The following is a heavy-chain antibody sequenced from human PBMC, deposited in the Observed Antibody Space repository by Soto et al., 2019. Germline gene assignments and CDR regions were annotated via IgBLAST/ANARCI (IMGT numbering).Heavy chain of an antibody. Sequence: QVQLVESGGGVVQPGRSLRLSCAASGFTFSNFGMHWVRQAPGKGLEWVAVISYDGSDEYHADSVKGRFTISRDNSQNTLYLQMNSLRAEDTAVYYCAKEIWYYGTYVMDVWGQGTTVTVSS. CDR3: AKEIWYYGTYVMDV. CDR2: ISYDGSDE. D-gene: IGHD2-8*01. V-gene: IGHV3-30*18. CDR1: GFTFSNFG. J-gene: IGHJ6*02.